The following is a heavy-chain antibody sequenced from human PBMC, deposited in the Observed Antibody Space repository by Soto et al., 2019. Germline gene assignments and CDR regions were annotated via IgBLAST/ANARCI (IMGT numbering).Heavy chain of an antibody. J-gene: IGHJ4*02. D-gene: IGHD1-20*01. CDR1: GYSFAGYW. CDR3: VRWPGITGISDPFDH. V-gene: IGHV5-51*01. Sequence: PGESLKISCKGSGYSFAGYWIGWVRQMPGKGLEWMGIIYPADSDTRYSPSFQGQVTISADKSINSAYLQWSSLKASDTAMYYCVRWPGITGISDPFDHWGQGTLVTVSS. CDR2: IYPADSDT.